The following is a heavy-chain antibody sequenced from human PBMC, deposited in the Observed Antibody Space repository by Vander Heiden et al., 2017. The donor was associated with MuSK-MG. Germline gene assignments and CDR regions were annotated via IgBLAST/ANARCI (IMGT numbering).Heavy chain of an antibody. D-gene: IGHD3-22*01. J-gene: IGHJ1*01. CDR1: GLTFSSYW. Sequence: EVQLVESGGGLVQPGGSLRLSGPASGLTFSSYWMSWVRQAPGKGLEWVANIKQDGSEEYYVDSVKGRFTISRDNAKNSLYLQMNSLSAEDKAVYYCARVTYESSGYEYFQNWGQGTLVTVSS. CDR2: IKQDGSEE. CDR3: ARVTYESSGYEYFQN. V-gene: IGHV3-7*01.